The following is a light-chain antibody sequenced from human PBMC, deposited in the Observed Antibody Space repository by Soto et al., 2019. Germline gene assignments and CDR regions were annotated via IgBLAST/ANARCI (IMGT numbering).Light chain of an antibody. Sequence: DIVMTQSPDSLAVSLGERATINCKSSQSVLYSSNNKNYLAWYQQKPGQPPKLLIYWASTRESGVPERFSGSGSGTDFTLHISSLQAEDVAVYYCQQYYSTPWTFGQGTKVEIK. CDR1: QSVLYSSNNKNY. V-gene: IGKV4-1*01. J-gene: IGKJ1*01. CDR3: QQYYSTPWT. CDR2: WAS.